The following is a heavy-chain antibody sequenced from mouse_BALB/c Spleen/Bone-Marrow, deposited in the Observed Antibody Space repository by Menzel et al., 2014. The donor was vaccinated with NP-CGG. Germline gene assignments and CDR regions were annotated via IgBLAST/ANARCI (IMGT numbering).Heavy chain of an antibody. Sequence: VMLVESGPGLVAPSQSLSITCTVSGFSLTSYGVRWVRQSPGKGLEWLGVIWAGGSTNYNSALMSRLSISKDNSESQVFLKMNSLQTDDTAMYYCARSLIRLRYFDYWGQGTTLTVSS. CDR2: IWAGGST. CDR1: GFSLTSYG. CDR3: ARSLIRLRYFDY. D-gene: IGHD1-2*01. J-gene: IGHJ2*01. V-gene: IGHV2-9*02.